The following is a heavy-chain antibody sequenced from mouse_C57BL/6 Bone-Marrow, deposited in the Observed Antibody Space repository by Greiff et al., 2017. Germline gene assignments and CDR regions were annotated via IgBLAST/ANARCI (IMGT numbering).Heavy chain of an antibody. CDR2: IYPRSGTT. J-gene: IGHJ2*01. CDR1: GYTFTRYG. V-gene: IGHV1-81*01. Sequence: VQLQQSGAELARPGASVKLSCKASGYTFTRYGISWVQQRTGQGLEWIGEIYPRSGTTYYNEKFKGKATLTADKSSSTAYMELRSLTSEDHAVDFCASLYGSSPFDYWGQGTTLTVSS. D-gene: IGHD1-1*01. CDR3: ASLYGSSPFDY.